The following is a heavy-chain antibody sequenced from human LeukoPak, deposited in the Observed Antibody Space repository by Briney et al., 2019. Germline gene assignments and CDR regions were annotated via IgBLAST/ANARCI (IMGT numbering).Heavy chain of an antibody. V-gene: IGHV3-74*01. CDR2: INGDGRNI. J-gene: IGHJ6*02. CDR3: TRDLMDYDVSTGLHHYYMDV. Sequence: GGSLRLSCVAYGFTFSSYWMHWVRQGPRKGLVWVSRINGDGRNINYADSVRGRFTISRDNAKNTLYLQMNTLRVEDTAVYYCTRDLMDYDVSTGLHHYYMDVWGQGTTVTVSS. CDR1: GFTFSSYW. D-gene: IGHD3-9*01.